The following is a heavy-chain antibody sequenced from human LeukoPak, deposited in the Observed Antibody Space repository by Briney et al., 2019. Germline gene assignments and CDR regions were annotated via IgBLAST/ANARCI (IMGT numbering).Heavy chain of an antibody. CDR1: GFTFDDYA. Sequence: GGSLRLSCAASGFTFDDYAMHWVRQAPGKGLEWVSGISWNSGSIGYADSVKGRFTISRDNAKNSLYLQMNSLRAEDTAVYYCAKGASSNWFDPWGQGTLVTVSS. V-gene: IGHV3-9*01. CDR2: ISWNSGSI. CDR3: AKGASSNWFDP. D-gene: IGHD1-26*01. J-gene: IGHJ5*02.